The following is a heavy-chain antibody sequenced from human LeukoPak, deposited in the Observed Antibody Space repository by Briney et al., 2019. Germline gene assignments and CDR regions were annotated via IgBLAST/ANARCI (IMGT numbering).Heavy chain of an antibody. Sequence: SETLSLTCTVSGGSISSYYWSWIRQPPGKGLEWIGYIYYSGSTNYNPSPKGRVTISVDTSKNQFSLKLSSVTAADTAVYYCARGGTQLTFPVWGQGTLVTVSS. CDR1: GGSISSYY. J-gene: IGHJ4*02. V-gene: IGHV4-59*01. CDR2: IYYSGST. D-gene: IGHD4/OR15-4a*01. CDR3: ARGGTQLTFPV.